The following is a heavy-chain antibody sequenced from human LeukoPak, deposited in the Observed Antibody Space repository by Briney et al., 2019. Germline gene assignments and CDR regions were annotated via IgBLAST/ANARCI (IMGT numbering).Heavy chain of an antibody. CDR1: GFTFSSYA. D-gene: IGHD2-2*01. Sequence: GGSLRLSCAASGFTFSSYAMHWVRQAPEKGLEYVSAISSNGGSTYYANSVRGRFTISRDNSKNTLYLQMGSLRAEDMAVYYCARSSTSLLDYFDYWGQGTLVTVSS. CDR2: ISSNGGST. V-gene: IGHV3-64*01. J-gene: IGHJ4*02. CDR3: ARSSTSLLDYFDY.